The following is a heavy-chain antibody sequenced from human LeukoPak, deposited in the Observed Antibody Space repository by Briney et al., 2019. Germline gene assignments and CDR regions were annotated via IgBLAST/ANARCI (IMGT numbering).Heavy chain of an antibody. V-gene: IGHV1-18*01. D-gene: IGHD1-26*01. Sequence: ASVNVSCKASGYTFTSYGISWVRQAPGQGLEWMGWISAYNGNTNYAQKLQGRVTMTTDTSTSTAYMELRSLRSDDTAVYYCARSMRGMGATTGDFDYWGQGTLVTVSS. CDR3: ARSMRGMGATTGDFDY. J-gene: IGHJ4*02. CDR1: GYTFTSYG. CDR2: ISAYNGNT.